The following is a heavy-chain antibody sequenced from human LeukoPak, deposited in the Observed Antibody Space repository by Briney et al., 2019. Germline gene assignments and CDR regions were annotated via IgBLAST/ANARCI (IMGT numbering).Heavy chain of an antibody. CDR1: GGTFSSYA. CDR3: ARAPWEMDTKALDY. Sequence: ASVKVSCKASGGTFSSYAISWVRQAPGQGLEWMGWINPNSGGTNYAQKFQGRVTMTRDTSISTAYMELSRLRSDDTAVYYCARAPWEMDTKALDYWGQGTLVTVSS. J-gene: IGHJ4*02. D-gene: IGHD1-26*01. CDR2: INPNSGGT. V-gene: IGHV1-2*02.